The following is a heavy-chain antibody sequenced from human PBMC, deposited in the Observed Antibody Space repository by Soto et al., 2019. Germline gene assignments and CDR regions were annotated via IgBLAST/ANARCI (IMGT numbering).Heavy chain of an antibody. CDR2: IYPGDSVT. CDR3: ARCPSHCWFQHFDY. D-gene: IGHD2-21*01. V-gene: IGHV5-51*01. CDR1: GYVFANYW. Sequence: GTSLKISCKGSGYVFANYWIGWVRQMPGKGLEWMVLIYPGDSVTRYSPSFQGPGTIASDKYNSTACLQWSSLEAADTAIYYCARCPSHCWFQHFDYWGQGTLVTVSS. J-gene: IGHJ4*02.